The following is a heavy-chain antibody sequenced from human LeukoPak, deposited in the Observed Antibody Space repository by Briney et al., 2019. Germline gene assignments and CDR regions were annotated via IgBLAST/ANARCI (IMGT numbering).Heavy chain of an antibody. D-gene: IGHD3-22*01. CDR2: IYYSGST. J-gene: IGHJ4*02. Sequence: SETLSLTCTVSGGSISSYYWSWIRQPPGKGLEWIGYIYYSGSTNYNPSLKSRVTISVDTSKNQFSLKLSSVTAADTAVYYCARLGFLSYDSSGSFDYWGQGTLVTVSS. V-gene: IGHV4-59*01. CDR3: ARLGFLSYDSSGSFDY. CDR1: GGSISSYY.